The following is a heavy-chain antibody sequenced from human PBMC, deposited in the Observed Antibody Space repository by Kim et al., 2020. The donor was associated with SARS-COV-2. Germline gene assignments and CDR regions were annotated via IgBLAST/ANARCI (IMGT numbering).Heavy chain of an antibody. CDR2: IYPGDSDT. CDR3: ARLPPLEMATNYWYFDL. CDR1: GYSFTSYW. J-gene: IGHJ2*01. V-gene: IGHV5-51*01. D-gene: IGHD5-12*01. Sequence: GESLKISCKGSGYSFTSYWIGWVRQMPGKGLEWMGIIYPGDSDTRYSPSFQGQVTISADKSISTAYLQWSSLKASDTAMYYCARLPPLEMATNYWYFDLWGRGTLVTVSS.